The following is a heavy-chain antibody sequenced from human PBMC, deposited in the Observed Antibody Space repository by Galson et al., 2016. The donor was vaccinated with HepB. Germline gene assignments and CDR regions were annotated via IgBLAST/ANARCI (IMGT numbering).Heavy chain of an antibody. CDR3: AKGMTGQVYGFEY. D-gene: IGHD3-9*01. CDR1: GYIFTSFY. Sequence: SVKVSCKASGYIFTSFYVHWVRQAPGQGLEWMGMINPSAGSTDYAQKFRDSVTLTRDTTTSTVYMELSSLRSEDTAVYFCAKGMTGQVYGFEYWGLGTLVTVTA. CDR2: INPSAGST. J-gene: IGHJ4*02. V-gene: IGHV1-46*03.